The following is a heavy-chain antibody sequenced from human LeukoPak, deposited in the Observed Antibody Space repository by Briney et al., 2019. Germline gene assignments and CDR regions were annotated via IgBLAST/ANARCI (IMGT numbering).Heavy chain of an antibody. D-gene: IGHD4-17*01. CDR2: FDPEDGET. V-gene: IGHV1-24*01. CDR1: GYTHTELS. Sequence: GASVKVSCKVFGYTHTELSMHWVRQAPGKGLEWMGGFDPEDGETVYAQKFQGRVTMTEDTSTETAYMEVTSLRYEDTAVYYCATTFEYADYELVYWGQGTLVTVSS. J-gene: IGHJ4*02. CDR3: ATTFEYADYELVY.